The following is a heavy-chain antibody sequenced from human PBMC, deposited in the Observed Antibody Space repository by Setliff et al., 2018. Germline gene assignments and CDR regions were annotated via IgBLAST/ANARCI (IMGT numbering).Heavy chain of an antibody. CDR2: ISYSGSDT. CDR3: AKVITAIGYPPFDS. Sequence: GESLKISCTASGFHFRSFAMHWVRQSPGEGLEWVAAISYSGSDTYYADSLKGRFSISRDNSRDTLFLQMNRLRAEDTAFYYCAKVITAIGYPPFDSWGQGVLVTVSS. D-gene: IGHD6-13*01. J-gene: IGHJ4*02. CDR1: GFHFRSFA. V-gene: IGHV3-30*04.